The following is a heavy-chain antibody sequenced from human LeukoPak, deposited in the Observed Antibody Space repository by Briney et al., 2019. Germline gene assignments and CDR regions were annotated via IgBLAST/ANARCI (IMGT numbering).Heavy chain of an antibody. CDR1: GFTFTSDA. V-gene: IGHV3-23*01. CDR3: AKCSTSAYTTGWCNWIDP. Sequence: GGSLRLFCVASGFTFTSDAMNWVRQAPGKGLEWVSSTVSRGTTQYADSVKGRFTVSRDTSKNTLYLQTNSLRADDTAVYYCAKCSTSAYTTGWCNWIDPWGQGTLVTVSS. CDR2: TVSRGTT. J-gene: IGHJ5*02. D-gene: IGHD6-19*01.